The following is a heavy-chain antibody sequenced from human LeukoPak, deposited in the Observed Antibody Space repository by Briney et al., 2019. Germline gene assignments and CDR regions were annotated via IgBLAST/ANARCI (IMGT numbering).Heavy chain of an antibody. J-gene: IGHJ4*02. CDR1: GYTFTGYY. Sequence: ASVKVSCKASGYTFTGYYMHWVRQAPGQGLEWMGWINPNSGGTNYAQKFQGRVTMTRDTSISTAYMELSRLRSDDTAVYYCARGDIAAAFHYFDYWGQGTLVTVSS. V-gene: IGHV1-2*02. CDR3: ARGDIAAAFHYFDY. D-gene: IGHD6-13*01. CDR2: INPNSGGT.